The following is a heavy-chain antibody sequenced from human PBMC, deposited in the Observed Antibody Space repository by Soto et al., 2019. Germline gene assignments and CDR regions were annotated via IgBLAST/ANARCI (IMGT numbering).Heavy chain of an antibody. CDR2: IWYDGSNK. J-gene: IGHJ4*02. V-gene: IGHV3-33*01. CDR1: GYTFTSYY. CDR3: ARGPGWLDY. Sequence: QVQLVQSGAEVKKPGASVKVSCKASGYTFTSYYIHWVRQAPGQGLEWVAVIWYDGSNKYYADSVKGRFTISRDNSKNTLYLQMNSLRAEDTAVYYCARGPGWLDYWGQGTLVTVSS. D-gene: IGHD3-10*01.